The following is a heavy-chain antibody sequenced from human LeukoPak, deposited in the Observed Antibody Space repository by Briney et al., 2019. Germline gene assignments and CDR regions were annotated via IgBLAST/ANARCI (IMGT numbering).Heavy chain of an antibody. J-gene: IGHJ1*01. Sequence: TGGSLRLSCAASGFTFSSYWMHWVRQAPGKGLVWVSRIKSDGSTNYADSVKGRFTISRDNAKNTVSLQMNSLRAEDTGVYYCARAPSEIGGYYPEYFRHWGQGTVLTVSS. CDR3: ARAPSEIGGYYPEYFRH. CDR2: IKSDGST. CDR1: GFTFSSYW. D-gene: IGHD3-22*01. V-gene: IGHV3-74*01.